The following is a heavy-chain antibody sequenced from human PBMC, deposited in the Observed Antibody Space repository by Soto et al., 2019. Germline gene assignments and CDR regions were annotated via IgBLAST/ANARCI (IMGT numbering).Heavy chain of an antibody. D-gene: IGHD6-13*01. V-gene: IGHV3-23*01. Sequence: EVQLLESGGGLVQPGGSLRLSCAASGFTFSGYAMSWVRQAPGKGLEWVSAIGSGSPFYADSVKGRFTIFRDNTNSMLYLQRNSLRADDTAVYLCAQDLGSSWYHYNSFAPGGQGTLVTVSS. CDR3: AQDLGSSWYHYNSFAP. J-gene: IGHJ5*02. CDR1: GFTFSGYA. CDR2: IGSGSP.